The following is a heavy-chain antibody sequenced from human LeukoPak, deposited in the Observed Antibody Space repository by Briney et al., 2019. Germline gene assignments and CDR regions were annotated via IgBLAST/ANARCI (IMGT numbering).Heavy chain of an antibody. D-gene: IGHD3-22*01. J-gene: IGHJ1*01. Sequence: ASVKVSCKASGYTFTSYAMNWVRQAPGQGLEWMGWINTNTGNPTYAQGFTGRFVFSLDTSVSTAYLQISSLKAEDTAVYYRARDSVPMIVVVIADPEYFQHWGQGTLVTVSS. CDR3: ARDSVPMIVVVIADPEYFQH. CDR2: INTNTGNP. CDR1: GYTFTSYA. V-gene: IGHV7-4-1*02.